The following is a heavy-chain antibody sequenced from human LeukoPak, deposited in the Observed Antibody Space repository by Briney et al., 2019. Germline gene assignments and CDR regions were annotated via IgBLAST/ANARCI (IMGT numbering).Heavy chain of an antibody. CDR1: GGSISTSNYY. V-gene: IGHV4-39*07. J-gene: IGHJ4*02. CDR2: IYHSGST. Sequence: SETLSLTCTVSGGSISTSNYYWGWIRQPPGKGLEWIGFIYHSGSTYYNPSLKSRVTMSVDTSKNQFSLKPSSVTAADTAVYYCARYDVWGTYRAFDYWGQGTLVTVSS. D-gene: IGHD3-16*02. CDR3: ARYDVWGTYRAFDY.